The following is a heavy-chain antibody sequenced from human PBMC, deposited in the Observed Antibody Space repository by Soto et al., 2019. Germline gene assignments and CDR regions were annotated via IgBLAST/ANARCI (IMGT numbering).Heavy chain of an antibody. V-gene: IGHV1-69*06. CDR2: IIPIFGTA. CDR3: ARDQVVVVAAGPRDYYGMDV. CDR1: GGTFSSYA. Sequence: ASVKVSCKASGGTFSSYAISWVRQAPGQGLEWMGGIIPIFGTANYAQKFQGRVTITADKSTSTAYMELSSLRSEDTAVYYCARDQVVVVAAGPRDYYGMDVWGQGTTVTVSS. D-gene: IGHD2-2*01. J-gene: IGHJ6*02.